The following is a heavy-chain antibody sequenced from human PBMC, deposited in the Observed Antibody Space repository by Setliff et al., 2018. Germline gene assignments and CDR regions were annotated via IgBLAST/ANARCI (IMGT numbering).Heavy chain of an antibody. V-gene: IGHV4-61*09. CDR1: GDSISSGSYY. D-gene: IGHD3-16*01. CDR2: IHTSGST. J-gene: IGHJ5*02. Sequence: PSETLSLTCTVSGDSISSGSYYWSWIRQPAGKGLEWIGQIHTSGSTNYSPSLKSRVTISIVTSKNQFSLKLNSVTATDTALYYCARRTFGSGRFDPWGQGTLVTVS. CDR3: ARRTFGSGRFDP.